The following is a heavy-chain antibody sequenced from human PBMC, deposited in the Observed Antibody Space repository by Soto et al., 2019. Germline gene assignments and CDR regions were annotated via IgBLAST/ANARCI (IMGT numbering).Heavy chain of an antibody. V-gene: IGHV3-9*01. CDR1: GFTFDDYA. D-gene: IGHD6-13*01. CDR3: AKDTRSWSYYYGMDV. CDR2: ISWNSGSI. Sequence: GGSLRLSCAASGFTFDDYAMHWVRQAPGKGLEWVSGISWNSGSIGYADSVKGRFTISRDNAKNSLYLQMNSLRAEDTALYYCAKDTRSWSYYYGMDVWGQGTTVTVSS. J-gene: IGHJ6*02.